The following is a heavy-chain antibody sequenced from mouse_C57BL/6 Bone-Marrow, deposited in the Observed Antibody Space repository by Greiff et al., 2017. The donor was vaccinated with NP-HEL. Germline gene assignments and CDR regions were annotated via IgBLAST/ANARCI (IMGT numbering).Heavy chain of an antibody. CDR2: IDPSDSDT. CDR1: GYTFTSYW. D-gene: IGHD2-2*01. Sequence: QVQLQQPGAELVMPGASVKLSCKASGYTFTSYWMHWVKQRPGQGLEWIGEIDPSDSDTNYNQKFKGKSTLTVDKSSSTAYMQLSSLTSEDSAVYYYARGGLLWLRLVSNWDWFAYWGQGTLVTVSA. CDR3: ARGGLLWLRLVSNWDWFAY. V-gene: IGHV1-69*01. J-gene: IGHJ3*01.